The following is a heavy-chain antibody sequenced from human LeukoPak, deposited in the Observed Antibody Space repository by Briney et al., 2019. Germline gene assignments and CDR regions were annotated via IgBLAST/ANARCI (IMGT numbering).Heavy chain of an antibody. Sequence: PGGSLRLSCAASGFTFSSYSMNWVRQGPGKGLEGVSSISSSSSYIYYADSVKGRFTISRDNAKNSLYLQMNSLRAEDTAVYYCARDRYYYDSSGYYPLEGFQHWGQGTLVTVSS. CDR2: ISSSSSYI. CDR3: ARDRYYYDSSGYYPLEGFQH. D-gene: IGHD3-22*01. CDR1: GFTFSSYS. V-gene: IGHV3-21*01. J-gene: IGHJ1*01.